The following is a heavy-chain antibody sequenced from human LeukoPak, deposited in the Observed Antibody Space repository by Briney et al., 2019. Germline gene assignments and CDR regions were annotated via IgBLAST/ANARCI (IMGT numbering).Heavy chain of an antibody. CDR1: GGSFSGYY. CDR3: ARVGKQWLVLRGWFDP. Sequence: SETLSLTCAVYGGSFSGYYWSWIRQPPGKGLEWIGEINHSGGTNYNPSLKSRVTISVDTSKNQFSLKLSSVTAADTAVYYCARVGKQWLVLRGWFDPWGQGTLVTVSS. V-gene: IGHV4-34*01. J-gene: IGHJ5*02. D-gene: IGHD6-19*01. CDR2: INHSGGT.